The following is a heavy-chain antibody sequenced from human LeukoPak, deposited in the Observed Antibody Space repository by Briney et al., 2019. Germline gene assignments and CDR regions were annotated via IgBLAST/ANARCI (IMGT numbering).Heavy chain of an antibody. D-gene: IGHD6-13*01. V-gene: IGHV4-61*02. CDR2: IYTSGST. J-gene: IGHJ4*02. Sequence: PSQTLSLTCTVSGGSISSGSYYLSWIRQPAGKGLEWIGRIYTSGSTNYNPSLKSRVTISVDTSKNQFSLKLSSVTAADTAVYYCAREIAAAGTVGYDYWGQGTLVTVSS. CDR1: GGSISSGSYY. CDR3: AREIAAAGTVGYDY.